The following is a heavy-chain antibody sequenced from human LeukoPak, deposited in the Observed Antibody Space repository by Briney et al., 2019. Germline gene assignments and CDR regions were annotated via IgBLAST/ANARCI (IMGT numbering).Heavy chain of an antibody. J-gene: IGHJ4*02. CDR1: GFTLSDYY. V-gene: IGHV3-11*05. CDR3: ARERVLRV. CDR2: ISSSSSYT. D-gene: IGHD3-16*01. Sequence: GGSLRLSCAASGFTLSDYYMTWIRQAPGKGLEWVSYISSSSSYTNYAASVRGRFTVSRDNAKNSLYLQMNSLRAEDTAVYYCARERVLRVWGQGTLVTVSS.